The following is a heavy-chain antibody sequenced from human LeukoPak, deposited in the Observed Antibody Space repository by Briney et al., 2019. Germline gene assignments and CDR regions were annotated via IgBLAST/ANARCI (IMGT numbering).Heavy chain of an antibody. CDR3: ARDPLRYLRVGHYDY. Sequence: GGSLRLSCAASGFTFSTSAMNWVRQVPGKGLEWVSSIDYDSSHIYYAASVRGRFTISTDNARNSVYLQMNSLRVEDTAVYCCARDPLRYLRVGHYDYWGQGTLVAVSS. V-gene: IGHV3-21*01. CDR2: IDYDSSHI. J-gene: IGHJ4*02. D-gene: IGHD3-9*01. CDR1: GFTFSTSA.